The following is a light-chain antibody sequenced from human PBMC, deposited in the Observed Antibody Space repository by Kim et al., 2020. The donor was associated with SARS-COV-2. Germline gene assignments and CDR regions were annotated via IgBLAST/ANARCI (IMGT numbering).Light chain of an antibody. CDR2: AAS. CDR3: QQANSFPLT. J-gene: IGKJ4*01. CDR1: QAISSW. Sequence: DIQMTQSPSSVSASVGDSVTITCRASQAISSWLAWYQQKAGKAPQLLIYAASTLQSGVPSRFSGSGSGTDFTLTISSLQPEDFATYYCQQANSFPLTFGGGTKVDIK. V-gene: IGKV1-12*01.